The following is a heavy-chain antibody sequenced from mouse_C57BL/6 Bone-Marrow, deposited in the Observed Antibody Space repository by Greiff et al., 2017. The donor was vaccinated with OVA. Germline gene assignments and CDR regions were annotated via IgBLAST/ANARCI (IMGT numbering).Heavy chain of an antibody. D-gene: IGHD4-1*01. CDR2: IYPGGGYT. J-gene: IGHJ4*01. Sequence: VQLQQPGAELVKPGASVKLSCKASGYTFTSYWMHWVKQRPGQGLEWIGDIYPGGGYTNYNEKFKGKATLTADKSSSTAYMQFSSLTSEDSAIYYCARWLGTYYAMDYWGQGTSVTVSS. CDR1: GYTFTSYW. V-gene: IGHV1-63*01. CDR3: ARWLGTYYAMDY.